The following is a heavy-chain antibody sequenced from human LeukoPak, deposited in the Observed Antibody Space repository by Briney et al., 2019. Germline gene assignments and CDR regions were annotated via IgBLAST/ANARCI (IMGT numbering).Heavy chain of an antibody. V-gene: IGHV4-59*01. D-gene: IGHD4-17*01. J-gene: IGHJ3*02. Sequence: SETLSLTCTVSGGSISSYYWSWVRQPPGKGLEWIGYIYYSGSTNYNPSLKSRVTISVDTSKNQFSLKLSSVTAADTAVYYCAGRRLTTSFFDIWGRGTKVTVSS. CDR3: AGRRLTTSFFDI. CDR1: GGSISSYY. CDR2: IYYSGST.